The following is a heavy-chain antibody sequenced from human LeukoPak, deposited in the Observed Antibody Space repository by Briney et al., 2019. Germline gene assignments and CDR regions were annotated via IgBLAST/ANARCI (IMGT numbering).Heavy chain of an antibody. V-gene: IGHV5-51*01. CDR3: ARRIYYGDYGFDY. Sequence: GESLKISCKGSGYVFSTSWIGWVRQKPGKGLEWMGIIYPGDSDTTYSPSLQGQVTISVDKSSSIVYLHWSSLKASDTAMYYCARRIYYGDYGFDYWGQGTLVTVSS. J-gene: IGHJ4*02. CDR2: IYPGDSDT. CDR1: GYVFSTSW. D-gene: IGHD4-17*01.